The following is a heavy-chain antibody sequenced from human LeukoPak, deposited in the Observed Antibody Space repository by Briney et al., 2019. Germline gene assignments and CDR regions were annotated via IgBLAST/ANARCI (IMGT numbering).Heavy chain of an antibody. CDR1: GYTFTSYG. V-gene: IGHV1-18*01. J-gene: IGHJ4*02. CDR3: ARESETTVTTPLRY. D-gene: IGHD4-17*01. Sequence: ASVKVSCKASGYTFTSYGISWVRQAPGQGLEWMGWISAYNGNTNYAQKLQGRVTMTTDTSTSTAYMELRSLRSDDTAVYYCARESETTVTTPLRYWGQGTLVTVSS. CDR2: ISAYNGNT.